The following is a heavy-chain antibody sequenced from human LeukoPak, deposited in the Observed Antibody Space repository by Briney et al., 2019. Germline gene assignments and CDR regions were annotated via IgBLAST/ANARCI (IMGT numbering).Heavy chain of an antibody. J-gene: IGHJ4*02. CDR2: IRTKANNYAT. D-gene: IGHD3-9*01. CDR3: SRHEALTGDY. CDR1: GFTFSGYT. V-gene: IGHV3-73*01. Sequence: GGSLRLSCAASGFTFSGYTIHWVRQASGKGLEWVGHIRTKANNYATDYDASVKGRFTISRDDSKNTAFLQMNSLKTEDTAVYYCSRHEALTGDYWGQGTQVTV.